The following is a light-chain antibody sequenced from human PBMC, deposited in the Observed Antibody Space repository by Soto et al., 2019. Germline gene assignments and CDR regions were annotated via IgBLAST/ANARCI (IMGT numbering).Light chain of an antibody. J-gene: IGLJ1*01. CDR3: CSYADSDRRYV. CDR2: DVN. CDR1: SNDDGSYSY. Sequence: QSALTQRRSVSGSPGQSVTISCTGTSNDDGSYSYVSWYQHHPGKAPKLIIYDVNQRPSGVPDLFSGSKSGDTASLTISGLQAEDESDYWCCSYADSDRRYVVGTGTKVTDL. V-gene: IGLV2-11*01.